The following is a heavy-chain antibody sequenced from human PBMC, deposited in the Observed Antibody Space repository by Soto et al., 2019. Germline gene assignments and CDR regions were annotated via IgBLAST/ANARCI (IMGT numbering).Heavy chain of an antibody. Sequence: QVQLVQSGAEVKKPGASVKVSCKASGYTFTSYAMHWVRQAPGQRLEWMGWINAGNGNTKYSQKFQGRVTITRDTSASTAYMELSSLRSEDTDVYYCARSVSYSSSWYYFDYWGQGTLVTVSS. V-gene: IGHV1-3*01. J-gene: IGHJ4*02. CDR2: INAGNGNT. CDR1: GYTFTSYA. CDR3: ARSVSYSSSWYYFDY. D-gene: IGHD6-13*01.